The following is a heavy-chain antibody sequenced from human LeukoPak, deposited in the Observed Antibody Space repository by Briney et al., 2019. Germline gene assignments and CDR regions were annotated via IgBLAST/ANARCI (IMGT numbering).Heavy chain of an antibody. CDR1: GFTFSNYA. CDR2: IRGGGGSA. V-gene: IGHV3-23*01. CDR3: ARDPNGDYIGAFDM. J-gene: IGHJ3*02. Sequence: PGGSLRLSCTGSGFTFSNYAMMWVRQAPGKGPEWVSAIRGGGGSAFYADSVKGRFTISRDNSKHTPFLQMNSLRAEDTAVYYCARDPNGDYIGAFDMWGPGTMVTVSS. D-gene: IGHD4-17*01.